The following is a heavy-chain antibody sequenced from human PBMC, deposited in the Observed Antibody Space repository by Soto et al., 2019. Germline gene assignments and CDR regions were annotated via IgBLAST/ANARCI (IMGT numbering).Heavy chain of an antibody. J-gene: IGHJ6*02. CDR1: GFTFSNYG. Sequence: GASVKVSCKASGFTFSNYGLNWVRQAPVQGLEWMGWVSANNGHTNYAQNLQGRVSMTTDTSTSTAYMELRGLTFDDTAVYYCARDIESVTAKHFFYYYAMDVWGQGTTVTGLL. CDR3: ARDIESVTAKHFFYYYAMDV. V-gene: IGHV1-18*01. D-gene: IGHD2-8*01. CDR2: VSANNGHT.